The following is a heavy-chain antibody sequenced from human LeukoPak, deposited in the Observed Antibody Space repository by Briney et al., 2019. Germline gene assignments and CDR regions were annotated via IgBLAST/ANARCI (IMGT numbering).Heavy chain of an antibody. V-gene: IGHV4-59*08. CDR3: ARHERLDP. CDR1: GGSISRYY. Sequence: PSETLSLTYTVSGGSISRYYWSWIRQPPGKGLEWIGYIYYSGSTNYNPSLKSRVTISVDTSKNQFSLKLSSVTAADTAVYYCARHERLDPWGQGTLVTVSS. J-gene: IGHJ5*02. CDR2: IYYSGST.